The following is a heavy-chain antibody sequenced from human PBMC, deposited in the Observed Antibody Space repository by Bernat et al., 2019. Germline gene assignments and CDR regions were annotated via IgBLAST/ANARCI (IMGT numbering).Heavy chain of an antibody. CDR1: GFTFSNAW. D-gene: IGHD3-10*01. J-gene: IGHJ5*02. Sequence: EVQLVESGGGLVKPGGSLRLSCAASGFTFSNAWMSWVRQAPGKGLEWVGRIKSKTDGGTTDYAAPVKGRFTISRDDSKNTLYLQMNSLKTEDTAVYYCEGSGSYRWAWFDPWGQGTLVTVSS. CDR3: EGSGSYRWAWFDP. CDR2: IKSKTDGGTT. V-gene: IGHV3-15*01.